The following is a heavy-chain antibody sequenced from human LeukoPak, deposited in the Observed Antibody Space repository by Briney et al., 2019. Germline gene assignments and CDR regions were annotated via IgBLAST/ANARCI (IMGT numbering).Heavy chain of an antibody. V-gene: IGHV3-20*04. CDR3: ARCSRSSTDCYSAFDI. D-gene: IGHD2-2*02. J-gene: IGHJ3*02. CDR2: ITNWNGGST. CDR1: GFTFDDYG. Sequence: GGSLRLSCEASGFTFDDYGMSWVRQAAGKGLEWVSAITNWNGGSTGYAGSVRGRFTVSGDNAKNSLYLQMNSLRAEDTALYYCARCSRSSTDCYSAFDIWGQGTVATVSS.